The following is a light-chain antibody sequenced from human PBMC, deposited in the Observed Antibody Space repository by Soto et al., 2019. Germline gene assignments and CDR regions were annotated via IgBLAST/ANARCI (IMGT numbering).Light chain of an antibody. J-gene: IGKJ2*01. Sequence: DIVKTQSPLYLSVTPGEPASISCKSSQSLLYSYGKTYLHWYLQRPGQSPQLLIYEVSNRFSGVPDRISGSGSGTDFTLTISRVEAEDAGVYYCMQGGTSGQGTKLEIK. CDR1: QSLLYSYGKTY. CDR3: MQGGT. CDR2: EVS. V-gene: IGKV2-29*03.